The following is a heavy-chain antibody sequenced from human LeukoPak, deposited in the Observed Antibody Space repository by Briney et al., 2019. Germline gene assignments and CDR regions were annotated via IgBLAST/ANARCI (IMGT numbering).Heavy chain of an antibody. CDR1: GFTFSGYW. J-gene: IGHJ4*02. Sequence: PGGSLRLSCAASGFTFSGYWMSWVRQAPGKGLEWVANIKQDGSEKFYIDSVQGRFTISRDNAKNSPYLQMDSLRAEDTAVYHCARTYNSGWRAFDYWGQGTLVIVSS. D-gene: IGHD6-19*01. V-gene: IGHV3-7*01. CDR3: ARTYNSGWRAFDY. CDR2: IKQDGSEK.